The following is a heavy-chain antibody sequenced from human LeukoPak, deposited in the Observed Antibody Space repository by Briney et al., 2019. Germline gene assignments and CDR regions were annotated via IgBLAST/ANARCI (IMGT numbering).Heavy chain of an antibody. CDR3: AKEDYYGSGSFPGY. V-gene: IGHV3-23*01. D-gene: IGHD3-10*01. CDR1: GFTFTSYG. Sequence: PGGSLRLSCVASGFTFTSYGMSWVRQAPGKRLEWVSGISGSGDATYYADSGKGRFTISRDNSKNTLHLQMNSLRAEDTAVYYCAKEDYYGSGSFPGYWGQGALVTVSS. CDR2: ISGSGDAT. J-gene: IGHJ4*02.